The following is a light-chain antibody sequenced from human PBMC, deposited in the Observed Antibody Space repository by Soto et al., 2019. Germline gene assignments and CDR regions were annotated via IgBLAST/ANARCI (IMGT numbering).Light chain of an antibody. CDR1: RSNVGSNF. Sequence: QSVLTQPPSASGTPGQRVTISCSGGRSNVGSNFVYWYQQLPGTAPKLRIYSDNQRPSGVPDRFSGSKSGTSASLAISGLRSDDEADYYCAAWDDSLSGWVFGGGTKVTVL. CDR2: SDN. V-gene: IGLV1-47*02. CDR3: AAWDDSLSGWV. J-gene: IGLJ3*02.